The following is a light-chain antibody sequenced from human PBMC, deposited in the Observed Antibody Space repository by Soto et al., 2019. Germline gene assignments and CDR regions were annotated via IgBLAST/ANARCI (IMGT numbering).Light chain of an antibody. CDR2: GAS. CDR3: QQYGTSPRT. J-gene: IGKJ1*01. CDR1: QNVFNN. Sequence: IVVTHSPVTLSVSPGETATLSGRASQNVFNNLARYQVKPGQAPRLLIYGASTRATGIPVRFSGSGSGTDFTLTISRLEPEDFAVYYCQQYGTSPRTFGQGTKV. V-gene: IGKV3-15*01.